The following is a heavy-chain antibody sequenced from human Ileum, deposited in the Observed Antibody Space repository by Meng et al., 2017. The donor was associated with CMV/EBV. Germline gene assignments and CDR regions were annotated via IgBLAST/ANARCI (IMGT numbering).Heavy chain of an antibody. CDR3: ARDSGTWNYGVGRFYYYGLDV. J-gene: IGHJ6*02. CDR1: GGSISNYL. D-gene: IGHD1-7*01. CDR2: IYYTGTT. V-gene: IGHV4-59*01. Sequence: GSLRLSCTVSGGSISNYLWNWIRQSPGKGLEWIGYIYYTGTTNYNPSLKSRITMSVDRSKNQFSLNLRSVTAADTAVYYCARDSGTWNYGVGRFYYYGLDVWGQGTMVTVSS.